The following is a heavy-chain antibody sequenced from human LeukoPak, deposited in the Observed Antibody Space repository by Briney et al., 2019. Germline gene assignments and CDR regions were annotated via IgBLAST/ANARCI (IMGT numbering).Heavy chain of an antibody. CDR2: INHSGST. CDR1: GGSFSGYY. J-gene: IGHJ6*02. V-gene: IGHV4-34*01. Sequence: SSETLSLTCAVYGGSFSGYYWSWIRQPPGKGLEWIGEINHSGSTNYNPSLKSRVTISVDTSKNQFSLKLSSVTAADTAVYYCARVGAATYGMDVWGQGTTVTVSS. D-gene: IGHD6-13*01. CDR3: ARVGAATYGMDV.